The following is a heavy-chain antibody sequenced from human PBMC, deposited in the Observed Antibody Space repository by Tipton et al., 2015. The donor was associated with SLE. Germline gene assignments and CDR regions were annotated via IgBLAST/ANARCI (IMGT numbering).Heavy chain of an antibody. J-gene: IGHJ4*02. CDR1: GFTFRAYT. V-gene: IGHV3-7*01. Sequence: SLRLSCAASGFTFRAYTVNWVRQAPGKGLEWVANIKRDGSEKHYVDSVMGRFTISRDNAKNSLYLQMNSLRAEDTAVYYCARVDTAMVFDYWGQGTLVTVSS. CDR2: IKRDGSEK. D-gene: IGHD5-18*01. CDR3: ARVDTAMVFDY.